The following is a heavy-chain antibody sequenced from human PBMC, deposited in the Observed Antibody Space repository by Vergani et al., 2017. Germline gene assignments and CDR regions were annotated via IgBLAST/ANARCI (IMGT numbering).Heavy chain of an antibody. V-gene: IGHV4-39*07. CDR2: IYYSGST. CDR3: ARAWYYDSSGYYNYFDY. D-gene: IGHD3-22*01. CDR1: GGSISSSSYY. J-gene: IGHJ4*02. Sequence: QLQLQESGPGLVKPSETLSLTCTVSGGSISSSSYYWGWIRQPPGKGLEWIGSIYYSGSTYYNPSLKNRVTISVDTSKNQFSLKLSSVTAADTAVYYCARAWYYDSSGYYNYFDYWGQGTLVTVSS.